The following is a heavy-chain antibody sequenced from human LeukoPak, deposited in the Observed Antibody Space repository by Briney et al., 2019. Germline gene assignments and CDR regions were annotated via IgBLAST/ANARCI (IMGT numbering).Heavy chain of an antibody. CDR3: ASTRSGYSTLGH. Sequence: PSETLSLTCTVSGDSISPYYWSWIRQPPGGGLEWIGYVFYTGSTNCNPSLKSRVTISVDTSRNQFSLKLTSVTAADTAAYYCASTRSGYSTLGHWGQGTLVTVSS. CDR1: GDSISPYY. J-gene: IGHJ4*02. D-gene: IGHD1-26*01. CDR2: VFYTGST. V-gene: IGHV4-59*01.